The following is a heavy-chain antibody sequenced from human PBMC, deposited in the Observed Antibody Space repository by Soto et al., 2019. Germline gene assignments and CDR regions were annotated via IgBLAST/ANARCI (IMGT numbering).Heavy chain of an antibody. J-gene: IGHJ4*02. D-gene: IGHD6-19*01. V-gene: IGHV3-74*01. CDR2: INSDGSST. Sequence: ESRQLSGAASGFTFSSYGIHGVRQAPGKGLVWVSRINSDGSSTSYADSVKGRFTISRDNAKNTLYLQMNSLRAEDTAVYYCARGGGPIAVAGTLFYWGQGTLVTVSS. CDR1: GFTFSSYG. CDR3: ARGGGPIAVAGTLFY.